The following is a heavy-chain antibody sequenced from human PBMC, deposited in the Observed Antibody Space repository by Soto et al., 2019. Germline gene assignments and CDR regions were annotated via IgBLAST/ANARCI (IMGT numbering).Heavy chain of an antibody. CDR1: GGTFSIYG. CDR3: ATSVGIAPTGENGMDV. D-gene: IGHD6-13*01. CDR2: IIPILTTP. Sequence: QVQLVQSGAEVKKTGSSVKVSCKASGGTFSIYGFSWVRQAPGQGPEWIGGIIPILTTPNYAQKFHGRVTIVADESTTTVYMEVSSLTSEDTDAYYCATSVGIAPTGENGMDVLGQGTSVTVSS. J-gene: IGHJ6*02. V-gene: IGHV1-69*01.